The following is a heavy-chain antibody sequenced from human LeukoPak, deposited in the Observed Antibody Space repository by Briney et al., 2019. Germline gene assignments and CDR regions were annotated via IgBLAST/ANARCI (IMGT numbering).Heavy chain of an antibody. V-gene: IGHV3-23*01. CDR1: GFTFSSYA. D-gene: IGHD6-13*01. Sequence: PGGSLRLSCAASGFTFSSYAMSWVRQAPGKGLELVSAISGSGGSTYYADSVKGRFTISRDNSKNTLYLQMNSLRAEDTAVYYCAKMGGYSSSWALDYWGQGTLVTVSS. J-gene: IGHJ4*02. CDR2: ISGSGGST. CDR3: AKMGGYSSSWALDY.